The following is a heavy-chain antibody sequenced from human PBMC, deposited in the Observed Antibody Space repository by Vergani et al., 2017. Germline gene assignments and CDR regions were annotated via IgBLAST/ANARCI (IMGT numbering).Heavy chain of an antibody. Sequence: QVQLVESGGGVVQPGRSLRLSCAASGFTFSSYAMHWVRQAPGKGLEWVAVISYDGSNKYYADSVKGRFTIYRDNSKNTLYLQMNSRRAADTAVYYCAREGGYSYGSDYWGQGTLVTVSS. CDR2: ISYDGSNK. V-gene: IGHV3-30-3*01. CDR1: GFTFSSYA. CDR3: AREGGYSYGSDY. D-gene: IGHD5-18*01. J-gene: IGHJ4*02.